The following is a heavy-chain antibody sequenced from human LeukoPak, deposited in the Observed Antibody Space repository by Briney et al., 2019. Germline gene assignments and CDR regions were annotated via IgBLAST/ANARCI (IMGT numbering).Heavy chain of an antibody. D-gene: IGHD2-2*01. CDR1: GGTFSSYA. J-gene: IGHJ4*02. CDR3: AREGIVVVPAALDY. CDR2: IIPILGIA. Sequence: ASVKVSCKASGGTFSSYAISWVRRAPGQGLEWMGRIIPILGIANYAQKFQGRVTITADKSTSTAYMELSSLRSEDTAVYYCAREGIVVVPAALDYWGQGTLVTVSS. V-gene: IGHV1-69*04.